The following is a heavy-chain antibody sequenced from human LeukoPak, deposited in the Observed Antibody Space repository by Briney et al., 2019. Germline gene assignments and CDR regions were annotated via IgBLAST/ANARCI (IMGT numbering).Heavy chain of an antibody. Sequence: GGSLRLSCAASGFTFDDYAMHWVRQAPGKGLEWVSGISWNSGSIGYADSVKGRFTISRDNAKNSLYLQMNSLRAEDTALYHCAKASQRGRSGYDFPYFDYWGQGTLVTVSS. J-gene: IGHJ4*02. CDR3: AKASQRGRSGYDFPYFDY. CDR1: GFTFDDYA. CDR2: ISWNSGSI. D-gene: IGHD5-12*01. V-gene: IGHV3-9*01.